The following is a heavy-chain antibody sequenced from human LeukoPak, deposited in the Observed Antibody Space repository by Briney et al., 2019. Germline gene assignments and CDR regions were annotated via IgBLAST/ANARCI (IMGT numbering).Heavy chain of an antibody. V-gene: IGHV3-23*01. CDR2: ISGSGGST. Sequence: PGGSLRLSCAASGFTFSSYGMSWVRQAPGKGLEWVSAISGSGGSTYYADSVKGRFTISRDNSKNTLYLQMNSLRAEDTAVYYCARDRLSFNELPDAFDIWGQGTMVTVSS. J-gene: IGHJ3*02. CDR1: GFTFSSYG. D-gene: IGHD2-15*01. CDR3: ARDRLSFNELPDAFDI.